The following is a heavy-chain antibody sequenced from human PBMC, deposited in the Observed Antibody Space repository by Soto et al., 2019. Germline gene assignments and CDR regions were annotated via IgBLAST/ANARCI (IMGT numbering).Heavy chain of an antibody. V-gene: IGHV1-18*04. D-gene: IGHD6-13*01. Sequence: GASVNVSCKASGYTFTSYGISWVRQAPGQGLEWMGWISAYNGNTNYAQKLQGRVTMTTDTSTSTAYMELRSLRSDDTAVYYCARKSDSSSWYGQDYYGMDVWGQGTTVTVSS. CDR2: ISAYNGNT. CDR1: GYTFTSYG. CDR3: ARKSDSSSWYGQDYYGMDV. J-gene: IGHJ6*02.